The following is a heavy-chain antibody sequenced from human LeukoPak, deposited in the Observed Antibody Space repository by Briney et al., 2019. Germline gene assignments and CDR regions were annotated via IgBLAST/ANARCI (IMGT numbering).Heavy chain of an antibody. CDR2: IYTSGST. D-gene: IGHD4-17*01. Sequence: SETLSLTCTVSGVSISSGSYYWSWIRQPAGKGLEWIGRIYTSGSTNYNPSLKSRVTISVDTSKNQFSLKLSSVTAADTAVYYCASSYGAKWNYYYMDVWGKGTTVTVSS. J-gene: IGHJ6*03. CDR1: GVSISSGSYY. V-gene: IGHV4-61*02. CDR3: ASSYGAKWNYYYMDV.